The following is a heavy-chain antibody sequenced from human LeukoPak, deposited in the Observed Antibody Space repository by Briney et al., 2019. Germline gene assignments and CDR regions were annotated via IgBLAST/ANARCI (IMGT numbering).Heavy chain of an antibody. CDR1: GGSISSSNW. D-gene: IGHD4-23*01. J-gene: IGHJ6*02. Sequence: SETLSLTCVVSGGSISSSNWWSWVRQPPGKGLEWIGEIYHSGSTNYNPSLESRVIISVDKSKNQFSLNLRSVTAADTAVYYCARRELRWRTTTYYYCGLDVWGQGTTVTVSS. CDR2: IYHSGST. V-gene: IGHV4-4*02. CDR3: ARRELRWRTTTYYYCGLDV.